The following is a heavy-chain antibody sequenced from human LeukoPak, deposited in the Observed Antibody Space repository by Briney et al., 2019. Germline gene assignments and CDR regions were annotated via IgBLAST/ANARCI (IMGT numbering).Heavy chain of an antibody. CDR3: ARAEYYDFWSGYYMA. J-gene: IGHJ5*02. CDR2: INPNSGGT. V-gene: IGHV1-2*02. Sequence: ASVKVSCKASGYTFTCYYMHWVRQAPGQGLEWMGWINPNSGGTNYAQKFQGRVTMTRDTSISTAYMELSRLRSDDTAVYYCARAEYYDFWSGYYMAWGQGTLVTVSS. D-gene: IGHD3-3*01. CDR1: GYTFTCYY.